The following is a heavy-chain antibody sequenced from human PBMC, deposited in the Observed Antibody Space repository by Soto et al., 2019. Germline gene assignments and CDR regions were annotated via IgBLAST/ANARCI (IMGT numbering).Heavy chain of an antibody. V-gene: IGHV4-31*03. J-gene: IGHJ6*03. CDR1: GGSISSGGYY. D-gene: IGHD2-15*01. CDR3: ARDVADRYYYYYMDV. CDR2: IYYSGST. Sequence: SETLSLTCTVSGGSISSGGYYWSWIRQHPGKGLEWIGYIYYSGSTYYNPSLKSRVTISVDTSKNQFSLKLSSVTAADTAVYYCARDVADRYYYYYMDVWGKGTTVTVSS.